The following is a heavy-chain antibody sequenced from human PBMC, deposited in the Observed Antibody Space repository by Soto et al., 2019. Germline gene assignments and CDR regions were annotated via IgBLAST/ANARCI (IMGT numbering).Heavy chain of an antibody. V-gene: IGHV4-59*01. Sequence: LSLTCTVSGGSISSYYWSWIRQPPGKGLEWIGYIYYSGSTNYNPSLKSRVTISVDTSKNQFSLKLSSVTAADTAVYYCARDYGGNSCFDYWGQGTLVTVSS. CDR1: GGSISSYY. CDR2: IYYSGST. J-gene: IGHJ4*02. CDR3: ARDYGGNSCFDY. D-gene: IGHD4-17*01.